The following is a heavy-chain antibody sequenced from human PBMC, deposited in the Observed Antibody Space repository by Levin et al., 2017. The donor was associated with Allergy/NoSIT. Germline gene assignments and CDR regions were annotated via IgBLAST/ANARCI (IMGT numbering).Heavy chain of an antibody. Sequence: SQTLSLTCTVSGGSISSYYWSWIRQPPGKGLEWIGYIYYSGSTNYNPSLKSRVTISVDTSKNQFSLKLSSVTAADTAVYYCASIAAAGTNFDYWGQGTLVTVSS. CDR1: GGSISSYY. CDR2: IYYSGST. V-gene: IGHV4-59*08. CDR3: ASIAAAGTNFDY. J-gene: IGHJ4*02. D-gene: IGHD6-13*01.